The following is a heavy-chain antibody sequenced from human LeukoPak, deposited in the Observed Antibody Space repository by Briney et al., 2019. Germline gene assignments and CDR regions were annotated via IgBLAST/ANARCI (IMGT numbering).Heavy chain of an antibody. V-gene: IGHV4-59*08. CDR1: GGSISSHY. CDR3: ARHQERLYYFDY. J-gene: IGHJ4*02. Sequence: SETLSLTSTVSGGSISSHYWSWIRQPPGKELEWIGYIYYCGSTNYNPALKSRVTMSVATSKNQFSLKLSSVTAADTAVYYCARHQERLYYFDYWGQGMLVTVSS. CDR2: IYYCGST.